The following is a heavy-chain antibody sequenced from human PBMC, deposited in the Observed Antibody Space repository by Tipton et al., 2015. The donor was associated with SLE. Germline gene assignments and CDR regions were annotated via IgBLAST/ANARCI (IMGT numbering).Heavy chain of an antibody. Sequence: VQLVPSGAEVKKSGESLKISCKTSGYNFPRYWIGWVRQMPGQGLEWVGMIYPGDSDTRYGPSFQGQVTISADKSITTAYLQWSSLKVSDTAIYYCARRGYYDDSGVFYESALDIWGPGTFVSVSS. D-gene: IGHD3-22*01. CDR1: GYNFPRYW. V-gene: IGHV5-51*03. CDR3: ARRGYYDDSGVFYESALDI. J-gene: IGHJ3*02. CDR2: IYPGDSDT.